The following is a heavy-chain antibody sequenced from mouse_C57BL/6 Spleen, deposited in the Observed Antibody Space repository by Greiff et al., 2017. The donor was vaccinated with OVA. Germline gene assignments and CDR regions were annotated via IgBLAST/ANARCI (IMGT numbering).Heavy chain of an antibody. D-gene: IGHD2-4*01. Sequence: EVKLVESGPGLVKPSQSLSLTCSVTGYSITSGYYWNWIRQFPGNKLEWMGYISYDGSNNYNPSLKNRISITRDTSKNQFFLKLNSVTTEDTATYYCAREDDYPFAYWGQGTLVTVSA. CDR2: ISYDGSN. V-gene: IGHV3-6*01. CDR3: AREDDYPFAY. J-gene: IGHJ3*01. CDR1: GYSITSGYY.